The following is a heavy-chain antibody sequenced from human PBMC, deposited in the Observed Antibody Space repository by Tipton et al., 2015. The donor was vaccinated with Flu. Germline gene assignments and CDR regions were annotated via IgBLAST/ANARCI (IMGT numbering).Heavy chain of an antibody. J-gene: IGHJ4*02. CDR2: IYYSGST. V-gene: IGHV4-39*07. D-gene: IGHD6-6*01. CDR1: GGSISSSSYY. CDR3: AREGRREQLALDY. Sequence: TLFLTCTVSGGSISSSSYYWGWIRQPPGKGLEWIGSIYYSGSTYYNPSLKSRVTISVDTSKNQFSLKLSSVTAADTAVYYCAREGRREQLALDYWGQGTLVTVSS.